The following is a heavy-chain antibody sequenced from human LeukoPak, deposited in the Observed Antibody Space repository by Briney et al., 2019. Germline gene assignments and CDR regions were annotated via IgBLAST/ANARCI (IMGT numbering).Heavy chain of an antibody. V-gene: IGHV4-59*08. Sequence: SATLSLPCTVSGGSISSYYWSWIRQPPGKGLEWIGYIYYSGSTNYNPSLKSRVTISVDTSKNQFSLKLSSVTAADTAVYYCARSYYYDSSGYYPLYYWGQGTLVTVSS. CDR2: IYYSGST. CDR1: GGSISSYY. J-gene: IGHJ4*02. D-gene: IGHD3-22*01. CDR3: ARSYYYDSSGYYPLYY.